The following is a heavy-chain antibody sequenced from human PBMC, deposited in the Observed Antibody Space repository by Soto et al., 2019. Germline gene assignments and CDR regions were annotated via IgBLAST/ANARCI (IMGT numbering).Heavy chain of an antibody. J-gene: IGHJ4*02. V-gene: IGHV4-39*01. CDR3: ASQDDPGLFDY. Sequence: SETLSLTCTVSGGSISSSSYYWGWIRQPPGKGLEWIGSIYYSGSTYYNPSLKSRVTISVDTSKNQFSLKLSSVTAADTAVYYCASQDDPGLFDYWGQGTLVTVSS. CDR2: IYYSGST. CDR1: GGSISSSSYY.